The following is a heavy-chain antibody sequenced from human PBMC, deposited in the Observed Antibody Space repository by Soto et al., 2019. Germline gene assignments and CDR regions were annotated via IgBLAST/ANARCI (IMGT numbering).Heavy chain of an antibody. Sequence: SETLSLTCTVSGGSISSGDYYWSWIRQPPGKGLEWIGYIYYSGSTYYNPSLKSRVTISVDTSKNQFSLKLSSVTAADTAVYYCARASRYSYVNWFDPWGQGTLVTVSS. J-gene: IGHJ5*02. CDR3: ARASRYSYVNWFDP. CDR2: IYYSGST. D-gene: IGHD5-18*01. V-gene: IGHV4-30-4*01. CDR1: GGSISSGDYY.